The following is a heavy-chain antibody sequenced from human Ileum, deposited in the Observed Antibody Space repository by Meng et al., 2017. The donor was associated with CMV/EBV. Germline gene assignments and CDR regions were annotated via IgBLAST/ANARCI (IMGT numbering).Heavy chain of an antibody. J-gene: IGHJ5*02. CDR3: ARAIFGVVIMGNWFDP. V-gene: IGHV4-4*02. Sequence: SGSSISSSNWWGWVRQPPGKGLERIGEIYHSGSTNYNPSLKSRVTISVDKSKNQFSLKLSSVTAADTAVYYCARAIFGVVIMGNWFDPWGQGTLVTVSS. D-gene: IGHD3-3*01. CDR2: IYHSGST. CDR1: GSSISSSNW.